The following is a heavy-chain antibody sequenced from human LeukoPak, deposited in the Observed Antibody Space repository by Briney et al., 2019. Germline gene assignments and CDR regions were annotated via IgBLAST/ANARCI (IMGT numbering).Heavy chain of an antibody. Sequence: PGRSLRLSCAASGFTFSSYWMSWVRQAPGKGLEWVANIKQDGSEKYYVDSVKGRFTISRDNAKNSLYLQMNSLRAEDTAVYYCARSYRRWDQRFDYWGQGTLVTVSS. CDR1: GFTFSSYW. CDR3: ARSYRRWDQRFDY. V-gene: IGHV3-7*01. J-gene: IGHJ4*02. CDR2: IKQDGSEK. D-gene: IGHD1-26*01.